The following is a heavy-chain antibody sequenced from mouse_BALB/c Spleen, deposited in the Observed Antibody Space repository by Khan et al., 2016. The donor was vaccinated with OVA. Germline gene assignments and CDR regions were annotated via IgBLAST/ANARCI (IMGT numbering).Heavy chain of an antibody. D-gene: IGHD2-14*01. Sequence: VELVESGPGLVAPSQSLSITCTVSGFSLSRYNIHWVRQPPGKGLEWLGMIWGGGGTDYNSTLKSRLSISKDNSKSQVFLKMNSLQTDDTAMYYCARAYSRYDGYYAMDYWGQGTSVTVSS. CDR2: IWGGGGT. J-gene: IGHJ4*01. CDR1: GFSLSRYN. V-gene: IGHV2-6-4*01. CDR3: ARAYSRYDGYYAMDY.